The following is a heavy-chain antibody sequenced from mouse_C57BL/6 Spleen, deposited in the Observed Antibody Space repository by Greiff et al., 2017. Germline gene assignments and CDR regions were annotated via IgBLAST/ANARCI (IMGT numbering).Heavy chain of an antibody. V-gene: IGHV8-8*01. Sequence: ESGPGILQPSQTLSLTCSFSGFSLSTFGMGVGWIRQPSGKGLEWLAHIWWDDDKYYNPALKSRLTISKDTSKNQVFLKIANVDTADTATYYCARIAYYSNYAYAMDYWGQGTSVTVSS. J-gene: IGHJ4*01. CDR2: IWWDDDK. CDR3: ARIAYYSNYAYAMDY. CDR1: GFSLSTFGMG. D-gene: IGHD2-5*01.